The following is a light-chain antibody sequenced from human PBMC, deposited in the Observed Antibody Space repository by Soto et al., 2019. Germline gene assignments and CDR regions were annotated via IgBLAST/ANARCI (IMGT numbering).Light chain of an antibody. CDR2: DTS. V-gene: IGKV3-15*01. CDR3: QPYNNWPLT. CDR1: QSVSNDF. J-gene: IGKJ4*01. Sequence: EIVLTQSPGILSLSPGERATLSCRASQSVSNDFLAWYQQKPGQTPRLLIYDTSTRATGVPARFSGSRSGPEFTLTINSLQSEDFAIYYCQPYNNWPLTFGGGTKVDIK.